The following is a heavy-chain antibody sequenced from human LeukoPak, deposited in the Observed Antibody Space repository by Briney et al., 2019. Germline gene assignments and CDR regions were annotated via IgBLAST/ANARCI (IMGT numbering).Heavy chain of an antibody. CDR1: GGSISSYY. V-gene: IGHV4-4*07. CDR3: ARGGYYDPAHYHHYTYMDV. CDR2: IYTDGRT. D-gene: IGHD2/OR15-2a*01. Sequence: PSETLSLTCAVSGGSISSYYWTWIRQPAGKGLEWVGRIYTDGRTWFNPSLKSRLTMSIDTSRNQFSLRLRSVTAADTAVYYCARGGYYDPAHYHHYTYMDVWGKGTTVTVSS. J-gene: IGHJ6*03.